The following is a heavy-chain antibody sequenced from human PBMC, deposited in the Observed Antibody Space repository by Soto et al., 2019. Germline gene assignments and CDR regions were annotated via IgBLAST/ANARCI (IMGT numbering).Heavy chain of an antibody. D-gene: IGHD3-16*01. J-gene: IGHJ4*02. CDR2: IKEDGSEK. Sequence: EVQVVESGGGLVQPGGSLRLSCSASGFTFSNNWMTWVRQAPEKGLEWVANIKEDGSEKNYVDSVKGRFTISRDNAENSVSRQRNSLRVEDRAVYYVARGGGGIDNWGQGTLVTVSS. V-gene: IGHV3-7*01. CDR1: GFTFSNNW. CDR3: ARGGGGIDN.